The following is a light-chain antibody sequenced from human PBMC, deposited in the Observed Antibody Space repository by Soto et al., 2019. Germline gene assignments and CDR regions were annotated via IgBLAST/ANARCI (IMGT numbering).Light chain of an antibody. V-gene: IGKV3-20*01. CDR3: QQYGGSPAYT. Sequence: ERVLTQSPGTLFLSPGEKATLSCRASQSISSNYLAWYQQKPGQAPRLLIYAASTRATGIPVRFSGSGSGTDFTLTISRLEPEDFAVYYCQQYGGSPAYTFGQGTKVDIK. CDR1: QSISSNY. J-gene: IGKJ2*01. CDR2: AAS.